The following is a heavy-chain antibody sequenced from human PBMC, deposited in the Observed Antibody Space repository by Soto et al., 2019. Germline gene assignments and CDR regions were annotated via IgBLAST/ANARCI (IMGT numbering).Heavy chain of an antibody. Sequence: LRLSCAASGFTFSSYWMHWVRQAPGEGLMWVSRINPDGSTTSYADSVKGRFTISRDNAKNTLYLQMNSLRVEDTAVYYCARVPTTVTTPGMDVWGQGTTVTVSS. J-gene: IGHJ6*02. D-gene: IGHD4-4*01. V-gene: IGHV3-74*01. CDR2: INPDGSTT. CDR1: GFTFSSYW. CDR3: ARVPTTVTTPGMDV.